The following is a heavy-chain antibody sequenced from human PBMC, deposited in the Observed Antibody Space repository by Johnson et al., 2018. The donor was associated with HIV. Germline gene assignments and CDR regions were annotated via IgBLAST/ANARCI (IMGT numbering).Heavy chain of an antibody. D-gene: IGHD5-18*01. CDR3: ARDWGTIQLWSSGAFDI. J-gene: IGHJ3*02. CDR1: RSSFSTYW. Sequence: VQLVESGGGLVQPGGSLKLSCAASRSSFSTYWMSWVRQAPGKGLEWVANIKQDGSEQYYVDSVKVRFTISRDNAKNSLYLQMNSLRADDTAVYYCARDWGTIQLWSSGAFDIWGQGTMVTVSS. CDR2: IKQDGSEQ. V-gene: IGHV3-7*01.